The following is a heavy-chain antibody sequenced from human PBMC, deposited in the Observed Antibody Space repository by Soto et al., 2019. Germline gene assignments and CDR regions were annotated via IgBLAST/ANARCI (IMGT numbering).Heavy chain of an antibody. CDR2: IYYNGNT. CDR1: GVSITSGAYY. D-gene: IGHD1-7*01. Sequence: SETLSLTCTLSGVSITSGAYYWTWVRQHPGKGLEWIGYIYYNGNTYFSPSLKSRLTISIDTSKNQFSLKLSSVTAADTAVYYCARDSGWNSAFDIWGQGTMVTVSS. J-gene: IGHJ3*02. CDR3: ARDSGWNSAFDI. V-gene: IGHV4-31*03.